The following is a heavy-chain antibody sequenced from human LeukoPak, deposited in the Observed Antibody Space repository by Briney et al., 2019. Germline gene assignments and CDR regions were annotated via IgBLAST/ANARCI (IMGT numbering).Heavy chain of an antibody. J-gene: IGHJ4*02. V-gene: IGHV1-8*01. CDR3: ARASRIHVLRFLEWLSY. Sequence: GESLKVSCKASGYTFTSYDINWVRQATGQGLEWMGWMNPNSGNTGYAQKFQGRVTMTRNTSISTAYMELSSLRSEDTAVYYCARASRIHVLRFLEWLSYWGQGTLVTVSS. CDR1: GYTFTSYD. D-gene: IGHD3-3*01. CDR2: MNPNSGNT.